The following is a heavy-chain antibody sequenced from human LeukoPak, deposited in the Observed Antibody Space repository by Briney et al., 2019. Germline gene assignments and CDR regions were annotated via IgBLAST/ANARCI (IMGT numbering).Heavy chain of an antibody. J-gene: IGHJ6*02. V-gene: IGHV3-23*01. Sequence: PGGSLRLSCAASGFTFSNYAMSWVRQAPGKGLEWVSAISGTGGNTDYADSVMGRFTISRDNSKSTLYLQMNSLRAEDTAVYYCASQLQEWYYYYGMDVWGQGTTVTVSS. D-gene: IGHD1-7*01. CDR2: ISGTGGNT. CDR3: ASQLQEWYYYYGMDV. CDR1: GFTFSNYA.